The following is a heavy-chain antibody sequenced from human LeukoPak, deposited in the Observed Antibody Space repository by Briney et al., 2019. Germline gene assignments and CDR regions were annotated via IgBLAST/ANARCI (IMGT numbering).Heavy chain of an antibody. CDR3: ARERYFDWFHIGGFDY. D-gene: IGHD3-9*01. CDR1: GGSVDGYY. Sequence: PSETLSLTCTVSGGSVDGYYWSWIRQSPGRGLEWIGNISYIGSTSYNPSLMSRVTFSVDTSKNQFSLTLTSVTAADTAVYYCARERYFDWFHIGGFDYWGQGTLVTVSS. V-gene: IGHV4-59*02. J-gene: IGHJ4*02. CDR2: ISYIGST.